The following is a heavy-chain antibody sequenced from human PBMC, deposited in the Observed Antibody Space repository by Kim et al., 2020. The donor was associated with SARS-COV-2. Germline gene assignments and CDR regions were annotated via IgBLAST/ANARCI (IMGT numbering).Heavy chain of an antibody. D-gene: IGHD3-3*01. CDR1: GFLFSSYA. CDR2: ISGGGDTT. J-gene: IGHJ4*02. V-gene: IGHV3-23*01. CDR3: AVIFWRPSYFFDY. Sequence: GGSLRLSCADSGFLFSSYAMSWVRQAPGKGLEWVSSISGGGDTTYYADSVKGRFTISRDNSKNTLYLQMNSLRAEDTAVYYCAVIFWRPSYFFDYWGQGT.